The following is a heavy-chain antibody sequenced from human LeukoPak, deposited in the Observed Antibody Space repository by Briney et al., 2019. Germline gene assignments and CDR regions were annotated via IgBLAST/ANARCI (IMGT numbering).Heavy chain of an antibody. CDR1: GGSVSSSSHY. CDR3: ARRAADSGYSYHV. CDR2: LYNSGST. V-gene: IGHV4-39*02. J-gene: IGHJ4*02. D-gene: IGHD5-18*01. Sequence: SETLSLTCTVFGGSVSSSSHYWGWIRQPPGKGLEWIGSLYNSGSTDYNPSLRSRVTISVNPSKNHFSLKLTSVTAADTAVYYCARRAADSGYSYHVWGQGILVTVSS.